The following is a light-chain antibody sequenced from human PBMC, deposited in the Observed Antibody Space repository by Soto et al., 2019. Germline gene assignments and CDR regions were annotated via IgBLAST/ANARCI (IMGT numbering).Light chain of an antibody. J-gene: IGKJ1*01. Sequence: SVFTRCPGTLSLSPWERATLSSRVSQTVVTSYLAWDRKQPGKAPWLLIYGASSRATGIPDRFSGSGSGTDFTLTISSLEPEDFAVYDCQQRYNWPRTFGQGTKV. CDR1: QTVVTSY. V-gene: IGKV3D-20*02. CDR2: GAS. CDR3: QQRYNWPRT.